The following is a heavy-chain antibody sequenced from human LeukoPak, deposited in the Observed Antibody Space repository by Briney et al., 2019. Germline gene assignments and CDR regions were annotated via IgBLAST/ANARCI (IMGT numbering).Heavy chain of an antibody. CDR2: PYYRSKWYN. CDR1: GDNVSSNSAA. J-gene: IGHJ4*02. V-gene: IGHV6-1*01. CDR3: VRRLLGSSYFSGIYPIDS. D-gene: IGHD3-10*01. Sequence: SQTLSLTCAISGDNVSSNSAAWNWIRQSPSRGLEWLGRPYYRSKWYNDYAVSVKSRITINPDTSKNQFSLQLNSVTPEDTAVYYCVRRLLGSSYFSGIYPIDSWGQGTLVTVSS.